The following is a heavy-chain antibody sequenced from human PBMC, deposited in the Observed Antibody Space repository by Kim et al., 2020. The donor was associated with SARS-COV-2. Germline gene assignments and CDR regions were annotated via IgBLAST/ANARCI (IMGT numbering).Heavy chain of an antibody. D-gene: IGHD2-21*01. V-gene: IGHV4-39*01. Sequence: SETLSLTCTVSGGSISSSGYYWGWIRQPPGKGLEWIGSVYYTGSTYYNPSLKSRVPIXVDTSKNQFALKRXXVTAADTAVYYCARXXXGTSILFLGLFQXXXWGQGTXVTVSS. CDR3: ARXXXGTSILFLGLFQXXX. J-gene: IGHJ4*02. CDR2: VYYTGST. CDR1: GGSISSSGYY.